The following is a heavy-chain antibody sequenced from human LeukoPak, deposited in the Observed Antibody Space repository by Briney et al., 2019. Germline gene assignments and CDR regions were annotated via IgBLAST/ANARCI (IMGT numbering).Heavy chain of an antibody. CDR2: ISGSGGST. CDR3: ELAADDY. J-gene: IGHJ4*02. V-gene: IGHV3-23*01. Sequence: GGSLRLSCAASGFTCSDYYMSWIRQAPGKGLEWVSAISGSGGSTYYADSVKGRFTISRDNSKNTLYLQMNSLRAEDTAVYYCELAADDYWGQGTLVTVSS. D-gene: IGHD6-13*01. CDR1: GFTCSDYY.